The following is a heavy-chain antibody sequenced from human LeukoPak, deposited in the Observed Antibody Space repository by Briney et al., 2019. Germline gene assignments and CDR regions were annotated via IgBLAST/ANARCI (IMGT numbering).Heavy chain of an antibody. Sequence: PSETLSLTCSVSGGSMSPYYWSWIRQPPGKGLEWIGYIYYSGSTNYNPSLKSRVTISVDTSKNQFSLKLSSVTAADTAVYYCARVRITGTGRVWFDPWGQGTLVTVSS. J-gene: IGHJ5*02. CDR2: IYYSGST. CDR1: GGSMSPYY. CDR3: ARVRITGTGRVWFDP. V-gene: IGHV4-59*01. D-gene: IGHD1-7*01.